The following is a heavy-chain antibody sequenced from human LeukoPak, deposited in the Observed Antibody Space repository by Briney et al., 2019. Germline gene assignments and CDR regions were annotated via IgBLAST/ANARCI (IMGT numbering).Heavy chain of an antibody. CDR2: ISSSSSYI. CDR1: GFTFSSYA. D-gene: IGHD3-22*01. V-gene: IGHV3-21*01. J-gene: IGHJ4*02. CDR3: ARVSFGYYLFY. Sequence: GGSLRLSCAASGFTFSSYAMSWVRQAPGKGLEWVSSISSSSSYIYYADSVKGRFTISRDNAKNSLYLQMNSLRAEDTAVYYCARVSFGYYLFYWGQGTLVTVSS.